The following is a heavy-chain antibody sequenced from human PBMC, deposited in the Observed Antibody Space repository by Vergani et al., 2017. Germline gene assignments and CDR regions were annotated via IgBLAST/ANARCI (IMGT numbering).Heavy chain of an antibody. Sequence: QVQLVQSGAEVKQPGASVKVSCKASGYTFTGYYMHWVRQAPGQGLEWMGWINPNRGGTNYAQKFEGRVTIIRDTSISTAYMEMSRLRTDDTAVYYCARVIAVAGSTRWFAYWGEGTLVTVSS. CDR2: INPNRGGT. J-gene: IGHJ4*02. CDR1: GYTFTGYY. D-gene: IGHD6-19*01. V-gene: IGHV1-2*02. CDR3: ARVIAVAGSTRWFAY.